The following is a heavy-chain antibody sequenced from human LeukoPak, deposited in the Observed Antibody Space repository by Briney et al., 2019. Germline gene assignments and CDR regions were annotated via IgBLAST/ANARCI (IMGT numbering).Heavy chain of an antibody. CDR1: GFTFSSYA. J-gene: IGHJ6*02. CDR3: AKEFSSSPGDYYGMDV. Sequence: GGSLRLSCAASGFTFSSYAMHWVRQAPGKGLEWVAVISYDGSNKYYADSVKGRFTISRDNSKNTLYLQMNSLRAEDTAVYYCAKEFSSSPGDYYGMDVWGQGTTVTVSS. CDR2: ISYDGSNK. D-gene: IGHD6-6*01. V-gene: IGHV3-30-3*01.